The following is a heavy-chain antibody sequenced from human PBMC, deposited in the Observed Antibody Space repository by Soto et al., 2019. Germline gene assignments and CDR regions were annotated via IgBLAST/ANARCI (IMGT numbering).Heavy chain of an antibody. V-gene: IGHV4-59*01. Sequence: SETLSLTCTVSGGSISSYYWSWIRQPPGKGLEWIGYIYYSGSTNYNPSLKSRVTTSVDTSKNQFSLRLSSVTAADTAVYYCARENRYGHRYFDYSYQGTLVTVSS. J-gene: IGHJ4*02. CDR3: ARENRYGHRYFDY. CDR2: IYYSGST. CDR1: GGSISSYY. D-gene: IGHD1-1*01.